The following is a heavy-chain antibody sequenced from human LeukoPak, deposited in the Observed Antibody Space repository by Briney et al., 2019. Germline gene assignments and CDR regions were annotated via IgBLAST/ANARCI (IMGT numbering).Heavy chain of an antibody. CDR1: GFTFNNYA. Sequence: GGSPRLSCATSGFTFNNYAMTWVRQAPGKGLEWVSTISGSGAATYYADSVKGRFTISRDNSKNTMYLQMTSLRAEDTAVYYCAKQPLNDYIWENWGQGTLVTVSS. CDR2: ISGSGAAT. V-gene: IGHV3-23*01. CDR3: AKQPLNDYIWEN. J-gene: IGHJ4*02. D-gene: IGHD3-16*01.